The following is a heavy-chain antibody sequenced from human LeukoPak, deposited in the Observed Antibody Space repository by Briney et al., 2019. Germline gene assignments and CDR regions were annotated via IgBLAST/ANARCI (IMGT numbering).Heavy chain of an antibody. CDR2: IYYSGST. D-gene: IGHD6-19*01. CDR1: GGSISSYY. Sequence: SETLSLTCIISGGSISSYYWSWIRQPPGKGLEWIGYIYYSGSTNYNPSLKSRVTISADTSKNQFSLKLSSVTAADTAVYYCARYKYSSSFIDYWGQGTLVTVSS. CDR3: ARYKYSSSFIDY. V-gene: IGHV4-59*01. J-gene: IGHJ4*02.